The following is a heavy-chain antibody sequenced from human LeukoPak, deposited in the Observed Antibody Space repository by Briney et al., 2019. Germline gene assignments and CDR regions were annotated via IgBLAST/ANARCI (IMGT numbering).Heavy chain of an antibody. CDR1: GFPFSTLG. Sequence: GGSLRLSYSASGFPFSTLGMHWVRQAPGKGLEWVSGISWNSGSIGYADSVKGRFTISRDNAKNSLYLQMNSLRAEDTALYYCAKDMKWSSGWYAFDYWGQGTLVTVSS. CDR2: ISWNSGSI. J-gene: IGHJ4*02. V-gene: IGHV3-9*01. D-gene: IGHD6-19*01. CDR3: AKDMKWSSGWYAFDY.